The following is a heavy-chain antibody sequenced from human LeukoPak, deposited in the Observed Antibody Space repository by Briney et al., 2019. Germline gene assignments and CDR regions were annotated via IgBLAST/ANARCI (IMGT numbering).Heavy chain of an antibody. CDR3: GNYYDSSGFDY. Sequence: GASVKVSCKASGGTFSSYAISWVRQAPGQGLEWMGGIIPIFGTANYAQKFQGRVTITADESTSTAYMELSSLRSEDTAVYYCGNYYDSSGFDYWGQGTLVTVSS. V-gene: IGHV1-69*13. CDR2: IIPIFGTA. J-gene: IGHJ4*02. CDR1: GGTFSSYA. D-gene: IGHD3-22*01.